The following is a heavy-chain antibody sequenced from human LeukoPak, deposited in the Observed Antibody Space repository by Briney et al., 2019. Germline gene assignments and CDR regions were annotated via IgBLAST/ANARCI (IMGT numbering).Heavy chain of an antibody. CDR2: IYYSGST. D-gene: IGHD6-19*01. J-gene: IGHJ5*02. CDR1: GGSISSYY. Sequence: PSETLSLTCTVSGGSISSYYWSWIRQPPGKGLEWIGYIYYSGSTNHNPSLKSRATISVDTSKNQFSLKLSSVTAADTAVYYCARGWSSGWYSGTKKYNWFDPWGQGTLVTVSS. V-gene: IGHV4-59*01. CDR3: ARGWSSGWYSGTKKYNWFDP.